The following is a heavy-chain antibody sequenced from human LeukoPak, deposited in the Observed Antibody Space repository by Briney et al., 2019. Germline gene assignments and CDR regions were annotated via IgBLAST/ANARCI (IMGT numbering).Heavy chain of an antibody. Sequence: TSETLSLTCTVSGGSITSHYWSWIRQPPGKGLEWIGYIYYSGNTNYNPSLKSRVTISVDTSKNQFSLSLTSVTAADTAVYYCARDPGENYPYNWFDPWGQGTLVTVSS. J-gene: IGHJ5*02. D-gene: IGHD5-24*01. CDR1: GGSITSHY. CDR2: IYYSGNT. CDR3: ARDPGENYPYNWFDP. V-gene: IGHV4-59*11.